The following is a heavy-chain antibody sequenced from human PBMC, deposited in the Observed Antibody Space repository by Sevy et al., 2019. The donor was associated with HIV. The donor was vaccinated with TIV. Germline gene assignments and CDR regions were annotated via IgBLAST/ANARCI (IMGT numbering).Heavy chain of an antibody. CDR3: ARGDFIVVVPAASFDY. V-gene: IGHV3-7*01. D-gene: IGHD2-2*01. CDR2: IKPDGGEK. Sequence: GVSLRLSCAASGFTFRSYWMNWVRQAPGKGLEWVASIKPDGGEKYYVDSVKGRFTISRDNAKNSLYLQVNSLRAEDTAVYYCARGDFIVVVPAASFDYWGQGTLVTVSS. J-gene: IGHJ4*02. CDR1: GFTFRSYW.